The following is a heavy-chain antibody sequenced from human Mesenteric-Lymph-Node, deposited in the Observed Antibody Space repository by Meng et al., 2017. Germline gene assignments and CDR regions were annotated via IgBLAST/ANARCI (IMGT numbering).Heavy chain of an antibody. D-gene: IGHD6-19*01. CDR2: INSDGRTT. CDR3: TGLSGPFDY. CDR1: GFTISRHW. Sequence: EVQLVESGGGSVQPVGSRRLSCAASGFTISRHWMHWVRQAPGKGLVWVSRINSDGRTTNYADSVKGRFTITRDNAKNTLYLQMNSLRAEDTAVYFCTGLSGPFDYWGQGTLVTVSS. V-gene: IGHV3-74*01. J-gene: IGHJ4*02.